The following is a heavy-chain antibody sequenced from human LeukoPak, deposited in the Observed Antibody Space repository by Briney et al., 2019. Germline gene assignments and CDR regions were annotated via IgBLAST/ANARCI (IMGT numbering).Heavy chain of an antibody. CDR1: GYTFTGYY. V-gene: IGHV1-2*02. Sequence: ASVKVSCKASGYTFTGYYMHWVRQAPGRGLEWMGWINPNSGGTNYAQKFQGRVTMTRDTSISTAYMELSRLRSDDTAVYYCASLRGRYCSSTSCPEWGQGTLVTVSS. CDR3: ASLRGRYCSSTSCPE. D-gene: IGHD2-2*01. CDR2: INPNSGGT. J-gene: IGHJ4*02.